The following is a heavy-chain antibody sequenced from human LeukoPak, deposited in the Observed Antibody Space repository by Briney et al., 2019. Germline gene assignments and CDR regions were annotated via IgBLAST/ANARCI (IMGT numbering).Heavy chain of an antibody. CDR3: AGHVSAAAGGR. J-gene: IGHJ4*02. CDR1: GDSISSSNW. V-gene: IGHV4-4*02. D-gene: IGHD6-13*01. Sequence: PSETLSLTCAVSGDSISSSNWWSWVRQPPGKGLEWIGEIYHSGNTNYNPSLKSRVTISLDTSKNRFSLKLNSMTAADTAVYYCAGHVSAAAGGRWGQGTLVTVSS. CDR2: IYHSGNT.